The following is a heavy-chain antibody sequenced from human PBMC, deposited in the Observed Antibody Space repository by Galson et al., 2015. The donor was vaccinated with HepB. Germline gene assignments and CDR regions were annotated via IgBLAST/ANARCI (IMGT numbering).Heavy chain of an antibody. CDR2: IYYSGNT. J-gene: IGHJ4*02. CDR1: GGSISSSSYY. V-gene: IGHV4-39*07. CDR3: AREELGGNFVY. D-gene: IGHD7-27*01. Sequence: ETLSLTCTVFGGSISSSSYYWGWIRQPPGKGLEWIGSIYYSGNTYYNTSLKSRVTISLDTSKNQFSLKLRSVTAADTAVYYCAREELGGNFVYWGQGTLVTVAS.